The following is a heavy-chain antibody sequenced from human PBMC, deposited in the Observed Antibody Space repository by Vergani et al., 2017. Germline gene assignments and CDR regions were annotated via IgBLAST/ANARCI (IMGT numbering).Heavy chain of an antibody. J-gene: IGHJ4*02. V-gene: IGHV3-33*01. CDR1: SFKLGDYG. CDR2: TWYEGNNN. CDR3: ARETRDTPSSLDY. D-gene: IGHD5-24*01. Sequence: QVQLVESGGGVVQPGGSLRLSCTPSSFKLGDYGMHWVRQAPGRGLEWVSMTWYEGNNNYYADYVKGRFTISKDISKNTLYLQMNSLRGDDTAVYYCARETRDTPSSLDYWGQGTLVTVSS.